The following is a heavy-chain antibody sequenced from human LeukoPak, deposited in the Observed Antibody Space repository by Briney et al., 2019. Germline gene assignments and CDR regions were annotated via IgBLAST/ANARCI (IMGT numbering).Heavy chain of an antibody. CDR2: IYSGGNT. CDR3: ARGLPVGY. CDR1: GFTVSSTY. D-gene: IGHD5-12*01. V-gene: IGHV3-53*01. Sequence: QSGGSLRLSCAASGFTVSSTYMSWVRQAPGKGPEWVSVIYSGGNTYYADSVKGRFTISRDNSKNTLYLQMNSLRAEDTAVYYCARGLPVGYWGQGTLVTVSS. J-gene: IGHJ4*02.